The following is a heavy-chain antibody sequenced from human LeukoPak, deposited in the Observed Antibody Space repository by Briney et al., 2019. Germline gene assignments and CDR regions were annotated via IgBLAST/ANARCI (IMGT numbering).Heavy chain of an antibody. V-gene: IGHV3-11*01. CDR1: GFIFSDYY. Sequence: PGGSLRLSCGASGFIFSDYYMRWIRQAPGKGLEWISYISSSGTPKYYADSVKGRFTISRDNAKKSLFLQMNSLRDEDTAVYYCVRDDGHHWFDFWGQGTLVTVSS. J-gene: IGHJ4*02. CDR3: VRDDGHHWFDF. D-gene: IGHD1-1*01. CDR2: ISSSGTPK.